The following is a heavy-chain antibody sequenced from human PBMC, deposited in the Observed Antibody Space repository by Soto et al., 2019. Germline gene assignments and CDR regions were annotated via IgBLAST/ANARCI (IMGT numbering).Heavy chain of an antibody. Sequence: SQTLSLTCAISGDSVSSNSAAWNWIRQSPSRGLEWLGRTYYRSKWYNDYTVSVKSRITINPDTSKNQFSLQLNSVTPEDTAVYYFARGSFDRLLIDVWGKGTTVTVSS. CDR2: TYYRSKWYN. CDR1: GDSVSSNSAA. V-gene: IGHV6-1*01. CDR3: ARGSFDRLLIDV. D-gene: IGHD3-9*01. J-gene: IGHJ6*03.